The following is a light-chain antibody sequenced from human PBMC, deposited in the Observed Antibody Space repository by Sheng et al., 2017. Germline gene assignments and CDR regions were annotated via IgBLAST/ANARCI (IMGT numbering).Light chain of an antibody. CDR3: NSFTSTATRWV. CDR1: NRDVGGYNY. Sequence: QSALTQPASVSGSPGQSITITCTGTNRDVGGYNYVSWYQQLPGKAPKIIIYDDINRPSGIPHRFSGSKSGNTASLTISGLQAEDEAEYFCNSFTSTATRWVFGGGTKLTVL. J-gene: IGLJ3*02. CDR2: DDI. V-gene: IGLV2-14*03.